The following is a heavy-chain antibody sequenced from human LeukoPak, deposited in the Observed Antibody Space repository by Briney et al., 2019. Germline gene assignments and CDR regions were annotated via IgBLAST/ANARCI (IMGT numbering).Heavy chain of an antibody. J-gene: IGHJ4*02. CDR2: IKQDGSQT. Sequence: GSLRLSCAASGFTFNNYWMSWVRQAPRKGLEWVANIKQDGSQTYYVDSLKGRFTISRDNAKNSVFLQMNSLRAEDTAIYYCARIGYSSSSLDYWGQGTLVTVSS. CDR3: ARIGYSSSSLDY. V-gene: IGHV3-7*01. D-gene: IGHD6-6*01. CDR1: GFTFNNYW.